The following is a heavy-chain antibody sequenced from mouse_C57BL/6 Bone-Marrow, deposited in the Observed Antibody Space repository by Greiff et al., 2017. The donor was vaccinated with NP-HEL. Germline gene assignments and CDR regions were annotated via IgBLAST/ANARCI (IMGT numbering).Heavy chain of an antibody. D-gene: IGHD1-1*01. CDR2: IYPGSGST. CDR1: GYTFTSYW. Sequence: QVQLQQPGAELVQPGASVKMSCTASGYTFTSYWLTWVKQRPGQGLEWIGDIYPGSGSTNYNEKFKSKATLTVDTSSSTAYMQLSSLTSEDSAVYYCARFGTTVVRDYWGQGTTLTVSS. V-gene: IGHV1-55*01. CDR3: ARFGTTVVRDY. J-gene: IGHJ2*01.